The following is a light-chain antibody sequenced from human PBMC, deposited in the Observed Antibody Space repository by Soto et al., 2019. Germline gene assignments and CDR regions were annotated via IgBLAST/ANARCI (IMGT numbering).Light chain of an antibody. Sequence: EVVLTQSPATLSVSPGDRATLSCRASQDIGSAVAWYHQRSGQAPRLLIFDASIRVPTTPARFSGSVSGTEFTLTISSLESEDFAVYYCQQYGSSPYTFGQGTKLEIK. CDR1: QDIGSA. CDR2: DAS. V-gene: IGKV3-15*01. J-gene: IGKJ2*01. CDR3: QQYGSSPYT.